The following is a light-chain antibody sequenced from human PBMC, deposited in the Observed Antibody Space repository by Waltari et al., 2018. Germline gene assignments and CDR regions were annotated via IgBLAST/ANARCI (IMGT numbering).Light chain of an antibody. Sequence: DIQMTQSPSSVSASVGARVTIPCRASPGISSGLALYQQKPGKAPKLLIYAASSLQSGVPARFSGSGSGTDFTLTISSLQPEDFATYYCQQANSFAFTFGPGTKVDIK. CDR2: AAS. CDR3: QQANSFAFT. V-gene: IGKV1-12*01. CDR1: PGISSG. J-gene: IGKJ3*01.